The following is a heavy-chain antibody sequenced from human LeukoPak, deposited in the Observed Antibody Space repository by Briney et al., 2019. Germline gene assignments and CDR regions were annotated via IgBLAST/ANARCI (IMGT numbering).Heavy chain of an antibody. Sequence: GESLKISCKGSGYSFTSYWIGWVRQMPGKGLEWMEIIYPGDSDTRYIPSFQGQVTISADKSISTAYLQWSRLKASDTAMYYCARHLATSHYFDYWGQGTLVTVSS. CDR2: IYPGDSDT. CDR1: GYSFTSYW. V-gene: IGHV5-51*01. J-gene: IGHJ4*02. CDR3: ARHLATSHYFDY. D-gene: IGHD5-24*01.